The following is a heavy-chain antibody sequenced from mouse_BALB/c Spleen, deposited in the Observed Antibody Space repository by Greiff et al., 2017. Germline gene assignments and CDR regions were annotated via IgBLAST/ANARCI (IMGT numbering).Heavy chain of an antibody. Sequence: QVQLQQSGAELVRPGTSVKVSCKASGYAFTNYLIEWVKQRPGQGLEWIGVINPGSGGTNYNEKFKGKATLTADKSSSTAYMQLSSLTSDDSAVYFCARNGYYYFDCWGQGTTLTVSS. CDR3: ARNGYYYFDC. V-gene: IGHV1-54*01. J-gene: IGHJ2*01. CDR1: GYAFTNYL. CDR2: INPGSGGT. D-gene: IGHD2-3*01.